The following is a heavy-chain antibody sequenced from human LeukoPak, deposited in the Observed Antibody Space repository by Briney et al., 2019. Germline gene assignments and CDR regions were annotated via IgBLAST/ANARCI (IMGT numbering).Heavy chain of an antibody. CDR2: IYTSGST. V-gene: IGHV4-4*07. Sequence: PSETLSLTCPVSGGSISSYYWSWIRQPAGKGLEWIGRIYTSGSTNYNPSLKSRVTMSVDTSKNQSSLKLSSVTAADTAVYYCARGRGSTGAVKYYFDYWGQGTLATVSS. CDR1: GGSISSYY. CDR3: ARGRGSTGAVKYYFDY. J-gene: IGHJ4*02. D-gene: IGHD3-10*01.